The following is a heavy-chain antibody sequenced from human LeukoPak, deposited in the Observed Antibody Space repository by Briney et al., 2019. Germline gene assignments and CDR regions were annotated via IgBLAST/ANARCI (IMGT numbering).Heavy chain of an antibody. CDR3: ARDGMTGYIPFYYYYGMDV. J-gene: IGHJ6*02. CDR1: GYTFTSYY. CDR2: INPNSGGT. V-gene: IGHV1-2*04. D-gene: IGHD3-9*01. Sequence: ASVKVSCKASGYTFTSYYMHWVRQAPGQGLEWMGWINPNSGGTNYAQKFQGWVTMTRDTSISTAYMELSRLRSDDTAVYYCARDGMTGYIPFYYYYGMDVWGQGTMVTVSS.